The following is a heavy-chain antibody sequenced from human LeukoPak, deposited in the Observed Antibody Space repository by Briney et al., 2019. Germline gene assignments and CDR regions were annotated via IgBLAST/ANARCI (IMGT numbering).Heavy chain of an antibody. CDR3: ARRMSGADY. CDR2: IYYSGST. Sequence: SETLSLTCTVSGVSISSYYWSWIRQPPGKGLEWIGYIYYSGSTYYNPSLKSRVTISVDTSKNQFSLKLNSLTAADTAVYYCARRMSGADYWGQGILVTVSS. V-gene: IGHV4-59*08. D-gene: IGHD1-26*01. J-gene: IGHJ4*02. CDR1: GVSISSYY.